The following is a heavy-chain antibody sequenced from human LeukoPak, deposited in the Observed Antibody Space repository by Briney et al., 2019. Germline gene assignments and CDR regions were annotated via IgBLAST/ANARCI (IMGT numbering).Heavy chain of an antibody. CDR2: INPNTGGT. J-gene: IGHJ4*02. CDR3: ERGDFDCILFDF. CDR1: GYGFTAFY. D-gene: IGHD3-9*01. Sequence: ASVTVSCTASGYGFTAFYIHWVRQAPGHGLEWMGWINPNTGGTNYAQKFQGRVTMTRDTSATTAYMDLTSLTSDDTAVYYCERGDFDCILFDFWGQGTLVTVSS. V-gene: IGHV1-2*02.